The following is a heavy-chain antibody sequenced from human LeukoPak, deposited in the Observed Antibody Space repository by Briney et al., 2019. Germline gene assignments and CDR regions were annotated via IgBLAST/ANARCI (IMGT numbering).Heavy chain of an antibody. CDR1: GGSVSSGSYY. CDR2: TSYSGST. J-gene: IGHJ5*02. V-gene: IGHV4-61*01. CDR3: AREPGFDSSGYLNWFDP. Sequence: SETLSLTCTVSGGSVSSGSYYWSWIRQPPGKGLEWIGFTSYSGSTNYNPSLKSRVTISADTSKNQVSLNLSSVTAADTAVYYCAREPGFDSSGYLNWFDPWGQGTLVTVSS. D-gene: IGHD3-22*01.